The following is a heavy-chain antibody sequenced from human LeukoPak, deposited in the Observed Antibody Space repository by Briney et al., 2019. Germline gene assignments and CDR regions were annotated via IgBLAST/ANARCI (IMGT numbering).Heavy chain of an antibody. V-gene: IGHV1-45*02. Sequence: GASVKVSCKASGYTFTYRYLHWVRQAPGQALEWTGWITPFNGNTNYAQKFQDRVTITRDRSMSTAYMELSSLRSEDTAMYYCATITMVRGVFAFDIWGQGTMVTVSS. D-gene: IGHD3-10*01. CDR2: ITPFNGNT. CDR3: ATITMVRGVFAFDI. J-gene: IGHJ3*02. CDR1: GYTFTYRY.